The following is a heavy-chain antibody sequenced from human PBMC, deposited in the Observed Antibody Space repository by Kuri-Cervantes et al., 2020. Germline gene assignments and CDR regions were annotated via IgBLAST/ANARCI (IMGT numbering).Heavy chain of an antibody. CDR1: GFSFSGYS. Sequence: GGSLRLSCAASGFSFSGYSMNWVRQAPGKGLEWVSYITGSSSTIYYADSVKGRFTISRDNAKNSLYLQMNSLRDEDTAVYYCARGYCGGGSCYLFFDYWGQGTLVTVSS. V-gene: IGHV3-48*02. D-gene: IGHD2-15*01. CDR2: ITGSSSTI. CDR3: ARGYCGGGSCYLFFDY. J-gene: IGHJ4*02.